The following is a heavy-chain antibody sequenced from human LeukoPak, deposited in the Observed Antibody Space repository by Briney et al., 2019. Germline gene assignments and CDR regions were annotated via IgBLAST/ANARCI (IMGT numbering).Heavy chain of an antibody. J-gene: IGHJ4*02. CDR3: ARASGGFDY. V-gene: IGHV4-59*01. Sequence: SETLSLTCPVYGGTFSGYYWSWIRQPPGKGLEWIGYIYYSGSTNYNPSLKSRVTISVDTSKNQFSLKLSSVTAADTAVYYCARASGGFDYWGQGTLVTVSS. CDR1: GGTFSGYY. CDR2: IYYSGST. D-gene: IGHD3-10*01.